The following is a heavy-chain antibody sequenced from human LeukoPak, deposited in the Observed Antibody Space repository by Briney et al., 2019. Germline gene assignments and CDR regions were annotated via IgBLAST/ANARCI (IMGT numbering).Heavy chain of an antibody. J-gene: IGHJ4*02. V-gene: IGHV3-43*01. CDR2: VSWDGGNT. CDR3: AKDYDGMATTYAFDY. CDR1: GFSFDDYV. D-gene: IGHD5-24*01. Sequence: PGGSLRLSCAASGFSFDDYVMHWVRQAPGKGLEWVSLVSWDGGNTYYADSVKGRFTISRDNSKNSLYLQMNSLRTEDTALYYCAKDYDGMATTYAFDYWGQGTLVTVSS.